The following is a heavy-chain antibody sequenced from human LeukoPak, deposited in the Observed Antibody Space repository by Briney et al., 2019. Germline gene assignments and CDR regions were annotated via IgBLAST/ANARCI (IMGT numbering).Heavy chain of an antibody. Sequence: SQTLSLTCTVSGGSISSGSYYWSWIRQPAGKGLEWIGRIYTSGSTNYNPSLKSRVTISVDTSKNQFSLKLSSVTAADTAVCYCARLAYYYDSSGYYEAFDPWGQGTLVTVSS. D-gene: IGHD3-22*01. V-gene: IGHV4-61*02. CDR3: ARLAYYYDSSGYYEAFDP. CDR2: IYTSGST. CDR1: GGSISSGSYY. J-gene: IGHJ5*02.